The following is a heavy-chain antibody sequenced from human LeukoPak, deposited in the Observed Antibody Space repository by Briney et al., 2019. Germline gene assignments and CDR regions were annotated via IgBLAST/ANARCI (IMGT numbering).Heavy chain of an antibody. CDR2: INAGNGNT. J-gene: IGHJ5*02. CDR3: ARDEPMVRGVIIHNWFDP. CDR1: GYTFTSYA. V-gene: IGHV1-3*01. Sequence: EASVKVSCKASGYTFTSYAMHWVRQAPGQRLEWMGWINAGNGNTKYSQKFQGRVTITRDTSASTAYMELSSLRSDDTAVYYCARDEPMVRGVIIHNWFDPWGQGTLVTVSS. D-gene: IGHD3-10*01.